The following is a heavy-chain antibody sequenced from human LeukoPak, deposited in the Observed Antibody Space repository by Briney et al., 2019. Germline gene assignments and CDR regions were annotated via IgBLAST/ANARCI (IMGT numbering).Heavy chain of an antibody. J-gene: IGHJ4*02. D-gene: IGHD3-16*02. CDR2: IYYSGST. CDR1: GGSFSSYY. V-gene: IGHV4-59*08. CDR3: ARGRVITFGGVIAHYYFDY. Sequence: SETLSLTCAVYGGSFSSYYWSWIRQPPGKGLEWIGYIYYSGSTNYNPSLKSRVTISVDTSKNQFSLKLSSVTAADTAVYYCARGRVITFGGVIAHYYFDYWGQGTLVTVSS.